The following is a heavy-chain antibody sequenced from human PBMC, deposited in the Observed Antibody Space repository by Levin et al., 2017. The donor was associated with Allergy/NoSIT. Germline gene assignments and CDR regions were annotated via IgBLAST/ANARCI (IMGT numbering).Heavy chain of an antibody. CDR2: INPSGGST. D-gene: IGHD6-13*01. J-gene: IGHJ5*02. CDR1: GYTFTSYY. Sequence: GESLKISCKASGYTFTSYYMHWVRQAPGQGLEWMGIINPSGGSTSYAQKFQGRVTMTRDTSTSTVYMELSSLRSEDTAVYYCARGPIAAAGRGGNWFDPWGQGTLVTVSS. CDR3: ARGPIAAAGRGGNWFDP. V-gene: IGHV1-46*01.